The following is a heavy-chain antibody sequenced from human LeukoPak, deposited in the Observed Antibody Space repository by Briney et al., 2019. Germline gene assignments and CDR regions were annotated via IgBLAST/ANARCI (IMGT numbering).Heavy chain of an antibody. CDR2: IRAYNGNT. CDR3: ARDAPVPAAERGSYNWFDP. J-gene: IGHJ5*02. Sequence: ASAKVSCKASGYTSTSSGISGVREAPEQGREWMGWIRAYNGNTNYAQKLQGRATMTTDTSTTTAYMELTSLRSDDTAVYYCARDAPVPAAERGSYNWFDPWGQGTLVTVSS. CDR1: GYTSTSSG. D-gene: IGHD2-2*01. V-gene: IGHV1-18*01.